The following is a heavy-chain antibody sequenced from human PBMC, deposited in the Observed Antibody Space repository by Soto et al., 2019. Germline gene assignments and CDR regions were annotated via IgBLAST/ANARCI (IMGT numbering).Heavy chain of an antibody. CDR1: GFTFSSYA. V-gene: IGHV3-23*01. CDR3: AKGGYCTNGVCYLDNWFDP. J-gene: IGHJ5*02. D-gene: IGHD2-8*01. CDR2: ISGSGGST. Sequence: GGSLRLSCAASGFTFSSYAMSWVRQAPGKGLEWVSAISGSGGSTYYADSVKGRFTISRDNSKNTLYLQMNSLRAEDTAVYYCAKGGYCTNGVCYLDNWFDPWGQGTLVTVYS.